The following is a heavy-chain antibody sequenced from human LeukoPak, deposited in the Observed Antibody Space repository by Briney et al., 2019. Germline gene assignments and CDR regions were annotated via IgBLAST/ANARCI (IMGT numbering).Heavy chain of an antibody. CDR2: ISGSGGST. CDR1: GFTFSSYA. CDR3: ARAPGYSYAFDI. D-gene: IGHD5-18*01. V-gene: IGHV3-23*01. J-gene: IGHJ3*02. Sequence: GGSLRLSCAASGFTFSSYAMSWVRQAPGKGLEWVSAISGSGGSTYYADSVKGRFTISRDNSKNTLYLQMNSLRSEDTAVYYCARAPGYSYAFDIWGQGTMVTVSS.